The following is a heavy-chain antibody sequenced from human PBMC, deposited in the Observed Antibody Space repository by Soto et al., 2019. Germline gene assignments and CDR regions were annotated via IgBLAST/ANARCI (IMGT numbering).Heavy chain of an antibody. J-gene: IGHJ4*02. V-gene: IGHV3-23*01. Sequence: GESLKISCAASGFTFSSYAMSWVRQAPGKGLEWVSAISGSGGSTYYADSVKGRFTISRDNSKNTLYLQMNSLRAEDTAVYYCAKSPELGDYFDYWGQGTLVTVSS. D-gene: IGHD7-27*01. CDR2: ISGSGGST. CDR3: AKSPELGDYFDY. CDR1: GFTFSSYA.